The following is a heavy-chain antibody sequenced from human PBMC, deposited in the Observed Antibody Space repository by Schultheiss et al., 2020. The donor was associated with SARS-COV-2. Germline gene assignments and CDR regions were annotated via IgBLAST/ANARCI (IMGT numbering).Heavy chain of an antibody. Sequence: SETLSLTCTVSGGSISSSSYYWGWIRQPPGKGLEWIGSIYYSGSTYYNPSLKSRVTISVDTSKNQFSLKLSSVTAADTAVYYCARHAAPYYYYYMDVWGKGTTVTVSS. CDR3: ARHAAPYYYYYMDV. D-gene: IGHD6-25*01. CDR2: IYYSGST. J-gene: IGHJ6*03. CDR1: GGSISSSSYY. V-gene: IGHV4-39*01.